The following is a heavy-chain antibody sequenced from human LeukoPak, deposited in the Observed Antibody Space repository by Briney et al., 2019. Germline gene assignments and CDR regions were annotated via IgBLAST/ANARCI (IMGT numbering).Heavy chain of an antibody. V-gene: IGHV3-21*01. CDR1: GFTFSSYS. Sequence: GGSLRLSCAASGFTFSSYSMNWVRQAPGKGLEWVSSISSSSSYIYYADSVKGRFTISRDNAKNSLYLQMNSLRAEDTAAYYCARASSGYSGYDYADYWGQGTLVTVSS. D-gene: IGHD5-12*01. CDR2: ISSSSSYI. CDR3: ARASSGYSGYDYADY. J-gene: IGHJ4*02.